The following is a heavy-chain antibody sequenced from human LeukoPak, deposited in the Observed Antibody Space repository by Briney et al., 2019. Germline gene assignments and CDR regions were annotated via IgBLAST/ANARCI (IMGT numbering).Heavy chain of an antibody. Sequence: GGSLRLSCAASGFTFSSYEMNWVRQAPGKGLEWVSAISGSGGSTYYADSVKGRFTISRDNSKNTLSLQMNSLRAEDTAVYYCAKDAGYYGSGIYSSTYMDVWGKGTTVTISS. V-gene: IGHV3-23*01. J-gene: IGHJ6*03. CDR2: ISGSGGST. CDR1: GFTFSSYE. D-gene: IGHD3-10*01. CDR3: AKDAGYYGSGIYSSTYMDV.